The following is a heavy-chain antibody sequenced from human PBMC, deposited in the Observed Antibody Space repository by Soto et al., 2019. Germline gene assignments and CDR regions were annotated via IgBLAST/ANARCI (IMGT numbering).Heavy chain of an antibody. CDR1: GGSIGSYY. CDR3: ARLADYYDSSGYYLTFDY. CDR2: IYYSGST. Sequence: SETLSLTCTVAGGSIGSYYWSWIPQPPGKGLEWVGYIYYSGSTNYNPSLKSRVTISVDTSKNQFSLKLSSVTAADTAVYYCARLADYYDSSGYYLTFDYWGQGTLVTVSS. J-gene: IGHJ4*02. V-gene: IGHV4-59*08. D-gene: IGHD3-22*01.